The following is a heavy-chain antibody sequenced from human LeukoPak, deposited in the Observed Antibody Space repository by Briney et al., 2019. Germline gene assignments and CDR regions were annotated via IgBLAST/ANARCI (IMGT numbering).Heavy chain of an antibody. D-gene: IGHD2-8*01. CDR3: AHSTNRGWNPLVY. V-gene: IGHV2-5*02. CDR2: IYWDETK. Sequence: SGPTLVKPTQTLTLTCTFSGSSLRTSGEGVGWIRQPPGKALEWLALIYWDETKRYSPSLQTRLTITKDTSKNQVVLTMTTMDPVDTATYYCAHSTNRGWNPLVYWGQGILVTVSS. CDR1: GSSLRTSGEG. J-gene: IGHJ4*02.